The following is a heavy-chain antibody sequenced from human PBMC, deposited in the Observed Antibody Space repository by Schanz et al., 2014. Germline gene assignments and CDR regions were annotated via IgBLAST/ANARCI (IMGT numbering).Heavy chain of an antibody. CDR3: AKDPYGMDV. J-gene: IGHJ6*02. Sequence: EVQLVESGGGLVQPGGSLRLSCAASGFTFGNFFMSWVRQAPGKGLEWVANIKQDESERSYVGSVKGRFTISRDNAKDSLYLQMNSLRAEDTAVYYCAKDPYGMDVWGQGTTVTVSS. CDR2: IKQDESER. V-gene: IGHV3-7*01. CDR1: GFTFGNFF.